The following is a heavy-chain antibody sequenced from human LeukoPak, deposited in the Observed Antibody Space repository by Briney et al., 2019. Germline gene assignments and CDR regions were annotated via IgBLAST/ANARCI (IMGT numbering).Heavy chain of an antibody. CDR3: ARGGARRGFYTMDV. D-gene: IGHD2/OR15-2a*01. V-gene: IGHV3-74*01. J-gene: IGHJ6*02. CDR2: INSDGSAT. Sequence: GGSLRLSCAASGFTFSSYWMHWVRQAPGKGLVWVSRINSDGSATYYADSVKGRFTISRDNAKNTLHLQIDSLRAEDTAVCFCARGGARRGFYTMDVWGQGTTVTVSS. CDR1: GFTFSSYW.